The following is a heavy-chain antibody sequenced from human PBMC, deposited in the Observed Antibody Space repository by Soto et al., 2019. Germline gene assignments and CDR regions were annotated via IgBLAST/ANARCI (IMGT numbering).Heavy chain of an antibody. Sequence: PGCSLILSCAASGFTVSSYWMSWVRQAPGKGLEWVSAISGSGGSTYYADSVKGRFTISTDNSKNTLYLQMNSLRAEDSGVYYCARPGEPGYYYMDVWGKGTTVTVSS. CDR3: ARPGEPGYYYMDV. CDR2: ISGSGGST. V-gene: IGHV3-23*01. J-gene: IGHJ6*03. D-gene: IGHD7-27*01. CDR1: GFTVSSYW.